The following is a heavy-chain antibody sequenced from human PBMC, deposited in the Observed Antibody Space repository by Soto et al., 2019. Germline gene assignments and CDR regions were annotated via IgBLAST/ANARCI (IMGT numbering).Heavy chain of an antibody. Sequence: GGSLRLSCAASGFTFSSYAMHWVRQAPGKGLEWVAVISYDGSNKYYADSVKGRFTISRDNSKNTLYLQMNSLRAEDTAVYYCARDVLRFLEWLFPYWGQGTLVTVSS. CDR2: ISYDGSNK. J-gene: IGHJ4*02. CDR3: ARDVLRFLEWLFPY. CDR1: GFTFSSYA. D-gene: IGHD3-3*01. V-gene: IGHV3-30-3*01.